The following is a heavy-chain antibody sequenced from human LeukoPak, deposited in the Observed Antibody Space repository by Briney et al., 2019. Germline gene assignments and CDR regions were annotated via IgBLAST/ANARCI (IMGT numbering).Heavy chain of an antibody. CDR3: ASPLGGFDN. D-gene: IGHD3-16*01. Sequence: SETLSLTCTVSGGSISSSSYYWGWIRQPPGKGPEWIGSIYYSGSTHYNSSLKSRVTMSVDTSKNQFSLKLSSVTAADTAVYYCASPLGGFDNWGQGTLVTVSS. V-gene: IGHV4-39*01. J-gene: IGHJ4*02. CDR1: GGSISSSSYY. CDR2: IYYSGST.